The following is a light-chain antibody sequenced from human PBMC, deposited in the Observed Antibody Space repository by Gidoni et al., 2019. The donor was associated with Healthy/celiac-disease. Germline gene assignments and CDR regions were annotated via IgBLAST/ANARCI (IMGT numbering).Light chain of an antibody. Sequence: EVVMTQSPATLSVSPGERATLSCWASQSVSNNLVWYQQKPGQPPRHLIYGASTRATGIPARFSGSGSGTDFTLTISSLQSEDFAVYYCQQYKDWPYIFGLGPKLEIK. V-gene: IGKV3-15*01. CDR1: QSVSNN. CDR2: GAS. CDR3: QQYKDWPYI. J-gene: IGKJ2*01.